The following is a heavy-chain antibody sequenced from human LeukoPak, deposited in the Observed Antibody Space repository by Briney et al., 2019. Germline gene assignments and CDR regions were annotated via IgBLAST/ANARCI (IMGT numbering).Heavy chain of an antibody. CDR1: GFTFSSYG. D-gene: IGHD6-13*01. CDR3: AKGGGYSSSWYYFDY. Sequence: PGGSLRLSCAASGFTFSSYGMHWVRQAPGKGLEWVAVISYDGSNKYYADSVKGRFTISRDNSKNTLYLQVNSLRAEDTAVYYCAKGGGYSSSWYYFDYWGQGTLVTVSS. CDR2: ISYDGSNK. J-gene: IGHJ4*02. V-gene: IGHV3-30*18.